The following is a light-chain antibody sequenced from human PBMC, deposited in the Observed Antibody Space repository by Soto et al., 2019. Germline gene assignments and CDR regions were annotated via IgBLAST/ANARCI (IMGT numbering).Light chain of an antibody. Sequence: DIQMTQSPSTMSASVGDRVTITCRASQSIDSWLAWYQQKPGKAPKFLMYKASNLESGVPSRFSGSGSETEFTITISSLQPDDFAIYYCQHYNSYPWTFGQGTKVELK. CDR1: QSIDSW. J-gene: IGKJ1*01. V-gene: IGKV1-5*03. CDR3: QHYNSYPWT. CDR2: KAS.